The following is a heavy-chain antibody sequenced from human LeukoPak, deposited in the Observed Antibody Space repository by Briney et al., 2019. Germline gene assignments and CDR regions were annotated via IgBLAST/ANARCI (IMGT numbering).Heavy chain of an antibody. J-gene: IGHJ5*02. Sequence: GGSLRLSCAASGFTFTSSNMNWVRQAPGKGLEWVSYISSSSSTIYYADSVKGRFTISRDNAKNSLYLQMSSLRDEDTAVYYCARDQGPYYYDSSGSGFDPWGQGTLVTVSS. CDR1: GFTFTSSN. CDR2: ISSSSSTI. CDR3: ARDQGPYYYDSSGSGFDP. V-gene: IGHV3-48*02. D-gene: IGHD3-22*01.